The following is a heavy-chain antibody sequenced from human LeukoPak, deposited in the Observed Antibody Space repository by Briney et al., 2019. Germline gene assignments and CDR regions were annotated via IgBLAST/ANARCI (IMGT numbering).Heavy chain of an antibody. CDR1: GASVSSNF. CDR2: ISYTGST. V-gene: IGHV4-59*02. CDR3: ARGPSGQWLVLKP. Sequence: SETLSLTCTVSGASVSSNFWSWIRQPPGKGLEWIGYISYTGSTHYNPSLQSRVTISVDTSKSEYSLKLSSVTAADTAVYYCARGPSGQWLVLKPWGQGTLVTVSS. J-gene: IGHJ5*02. D-gene: IGHD6-19*01.